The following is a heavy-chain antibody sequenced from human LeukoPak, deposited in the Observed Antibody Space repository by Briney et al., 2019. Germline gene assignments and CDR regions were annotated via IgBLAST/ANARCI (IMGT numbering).Heavy chain of an antibody. CDR1: GDSVSSNSAA. CDR2: TYYRSKWYN. Sequence: SQTLSLTCAISGDSVSSNSAAWNWIRQSPSRGLEWLGRTYYRSKWYNDYAVSAKSRITINPDTSKNQFSLQLNSVTPEDTAVYYCARVTYYYDSSGYYKAFDYWGQGTLVTVSS. D-gene: IGHD3-22*01. CDR3: ARVTYYYDSSGYYKAFDY. V-gene: IGHV6-1*01. J-gene: IGHJ4*02.